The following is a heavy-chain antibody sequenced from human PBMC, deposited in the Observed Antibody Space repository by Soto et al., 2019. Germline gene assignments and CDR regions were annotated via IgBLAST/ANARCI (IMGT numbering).Heavy chain of an antibody. V-gene: IGHV4-39*01. Sequence: QLQLQESGPGLVKPSETLSLACTVSGGSITSDSYHWDWIRQPPGKGLQWIGTIYYTGSTDYNPSLNSRVMISADTSKNQFSLKLNSVTAADTAVYYCARFSVNAFDVWGHGTSVIGSP. CDR1: GGSITSDSYH. J-gene: IGHJ3*01. CDR2: IYYTGST. CDR3: ARFSVNAFDV. D-gene: IGHD6-19*01.